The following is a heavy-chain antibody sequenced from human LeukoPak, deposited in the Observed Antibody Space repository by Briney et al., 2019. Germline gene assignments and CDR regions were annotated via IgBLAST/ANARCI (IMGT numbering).Heavy chain of an antibody. CDR1: GFTFSGYG. V-gene: IGHV3-30*12. CDR3: AREGSVGAYDY. D-gene: IGHD1-26*01. J-gene: IGHJ4*02. CDR2: ISYDGSNK. Sequence: GGSLRLSCAASGFTFSGYGMHWVRQAPGKGLEWVALISYDGSNKYYADSVKGRFTISRDNSKNTLYLQMNSLRAEDTAVYYCAREGSVGAYDYWGQGTLVTVSS.